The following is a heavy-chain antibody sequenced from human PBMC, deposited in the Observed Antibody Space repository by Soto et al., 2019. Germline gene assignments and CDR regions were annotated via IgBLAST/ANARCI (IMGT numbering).Heavy chain of an antibody. V-gene: IGHV4-30-4*01. CDR3: ARGPSGDKVDS. D-gene: IGHD7-27*01. CDR1: GGSISTVDYW. Sequence: SETLSLTCTVSGGSISTVDYWWSWVRQSPDMGLEWIGHIYDGGRTYNNPSLESRVTMSVDTSKSQLSLTLSSVSAADTAVYYCARGPSGDKVDSWGQGTLVTVSS. J-gene: IGHJ4*02. CDR2: IYDGGRT.